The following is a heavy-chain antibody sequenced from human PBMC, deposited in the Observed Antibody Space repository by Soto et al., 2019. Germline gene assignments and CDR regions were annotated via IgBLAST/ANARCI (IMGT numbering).Heavy chain of an antibody. CDR1: ESTVSRDW. D-gene: IGHD3-16*01. CDR2: INQDGSEK. Sequence: EVHLVESGGGLVQTGGSLRLSCAIFESTVSRDWMNWVRQAPGKGLEWVAHINQDGSEKYYVDSVKGRFTISRDNAKKSLYVQMNSLRPAETAMYYCWGRVGDAFWGQGILATVS. J-gene: IGHJ4*02. CDR3: WGRVGDAF. V-gene: IGHV3-7*01.